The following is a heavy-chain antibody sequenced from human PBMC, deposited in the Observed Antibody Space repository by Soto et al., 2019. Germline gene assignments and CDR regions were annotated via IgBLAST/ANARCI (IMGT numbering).Heavy chain of an antibody. D-gene: IGHD2-2*01. CDR3: ARDQGSSTSSNYYYGMDV. CDR2: INPSGGST. V-gene: IGHV1-46*01. CDR1: GYTFTSYY. J-gene: IGHJ6*04. Sequence: ASVKVSCKASGYTFTSYYMHWVRQAPGQGLEWMGIINPSGGSTSYAQKFQGRVTMTRDTSTSTVYMELSSLRSEDTAVYYCARDQGSSTSSNYYYGMDVWGKGTTVTVS.